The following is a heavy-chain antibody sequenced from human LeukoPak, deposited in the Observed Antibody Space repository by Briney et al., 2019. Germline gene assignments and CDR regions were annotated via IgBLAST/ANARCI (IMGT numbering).Heavy chain of an antibody. CDR2: INPSGGST. CDR1: VYTFTSYY. J-gene: IGHJ4*02. Sequence: ASVKVSCKASVYTFTSYYMHWVRQAPGQGLEWMGIINPSGGSTSYAQKFQGRVTMTRDTSTSTVYMELSSLRSEDTAVYYCAIARTVVTPPDYWGQGTLVTVSS. D-gene: IGHD4-23*01. CDR3: AIARTVVTPPDY. V-gene: IGHV1-46*01.